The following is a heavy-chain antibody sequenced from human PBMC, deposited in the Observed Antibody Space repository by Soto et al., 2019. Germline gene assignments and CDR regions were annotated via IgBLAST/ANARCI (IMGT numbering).Heavy chain of an antibody. CDR3: ARSNDYVWGSYRLDY. CDR1: GFTFSSYG. CDR2: IWYDGSNK. J-gene: IGHJ4*02. Sequence: QVQLVESGGGVVQPGRSLRLSCAASGFTFSSYGMHWVRQAPGKGLEWVAVIWYDGSNKYYADSVKGRFTISRDNSKNALYLQMNSLRAEDTAVYYCARSNDYVWGSYRLDYWGQGTLVTVSS. V-gene: IGHV3-33*01. D-gene: IGHD3-16*02.